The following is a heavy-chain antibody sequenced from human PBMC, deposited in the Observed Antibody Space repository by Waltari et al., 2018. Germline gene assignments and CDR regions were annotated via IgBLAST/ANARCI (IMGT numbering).Heavy chain of an antibody. J-gene: IGHJ1*01. D-gene: IGHD2-2*01. CDR2: ISTNTGNP. V-gene: IGHV7-4-1*02. Sequence: QVQLVQSGYELQKPGASVKVSCKACVYPFTTSPITWVRQASGQGLEGMGWISTNTGNPRNAQGFTGRFVFSLDTSVSTAYLQINSLRVEDTGVYYCARGPPDHATRNEYFHLWGQGTLVTVSS. CDR1: VYPFTTSP. CDR3: ARGPPDHATRNEYFHL.